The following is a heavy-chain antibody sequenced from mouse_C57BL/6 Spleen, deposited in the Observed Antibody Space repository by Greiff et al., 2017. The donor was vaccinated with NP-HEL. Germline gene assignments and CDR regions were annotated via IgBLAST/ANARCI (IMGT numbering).Heavy chain of an antibody. J-gene: IGHJ2*01. CDR1: GYTFTSYW. V-gene: IGHV1-64*01. CDR3: AKGDFRGNY. Sequence: QVHVKQPGAELVKPGASVKLSCKASGYTFTSYWMHWVKQRPGQGLEWIGMIHPNSGSTNYNEKFKSKATLTVDKSSSTAYMQLSSLTSEDSAVYYCAKGDFRGNYWGQGTTLTVSS. CDR2: IHPNSGST.